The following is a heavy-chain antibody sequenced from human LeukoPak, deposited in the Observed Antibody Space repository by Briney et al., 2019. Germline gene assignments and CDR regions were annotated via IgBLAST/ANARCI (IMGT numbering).Heavy chain of an antibody. CDR1: GFTFDDYA. D-gene: IGHD1-26*01. Sequence: LTGRSLRLSCAASGFTFDDYAMHWVRQAPGKGLEWVSGISWNSGSIGYADSVKGRFTISRDNAKNSLYLQMNSLRAEDMALYYCAKATIVGASYYFDHWGQGTLVTVSS. CDR3: AKATIVGASYYFDH. J-gene: IGHJ4*02. V-gene: IGHV3-9*03. CDR2: ISWNSGSI.